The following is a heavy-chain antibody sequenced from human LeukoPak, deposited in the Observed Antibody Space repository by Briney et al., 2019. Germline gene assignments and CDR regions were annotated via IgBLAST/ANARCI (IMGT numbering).Heavy chain of an antibody. CDR2: ISYTGNT. CDR1: GASISDDS. J-gene: IGHJ4*02. V-gene: IGHV4-59*08. D-gene: IGHD2-21*02. CDR3: ARLGNCGDDCYAADY. Sequence: PSETLSLTCSVSGASISDDSWTWIRQPPGKGLEWIGFISYTGNTNYYNPSLKSRVTMSIDTSMNQFPLKLSSVTAADTAVYYCARLGNCGDDCYAADYWGQGTLVTVSS.